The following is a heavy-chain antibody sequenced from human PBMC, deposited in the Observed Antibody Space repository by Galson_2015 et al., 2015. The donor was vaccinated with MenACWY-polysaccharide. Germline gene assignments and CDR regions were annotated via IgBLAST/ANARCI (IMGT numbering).Heavy chain of an antibody. V-gene: IGHV3-11*01. Sequence: SLRLSCAGSGFTFSDYYMSWLRQAPGKGLEWVSYISSSGTTISNADSVRGRVTISRDNAKNSLFLHMDSLRAEDTAVYYCARTPGNWRHDCWGQGTLVTVSS. CDR2: ISSSGTTI. J-gene: IGHJ4*02. CDR1: GFTFSDYY. CDR3: ARTPGNWRHDC. D-gene: IGHD1-20*01.